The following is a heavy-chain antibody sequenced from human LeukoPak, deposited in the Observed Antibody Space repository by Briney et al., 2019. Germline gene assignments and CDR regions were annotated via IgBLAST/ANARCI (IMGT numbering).Heavy chain of an antibody. CDR3: ARAYGSSGYYQLPIDY. V-gene: IGHV3-23*01. CDR2: ISGSGGST. Sequence: GGSLRLSCAASGFTFSNYGMNWVRQAPGKGLEWVSGISGSGGSTYSADSVKGRFTISRDNSKNTLFLQMNSLRVEDTALYYCARAYGSSGYYQLPIDYWGQGTLVTVSS. D-gene: IGHD3-22*01. CDR1: GFTFSNYG. J-gene: IGHJ4*02.